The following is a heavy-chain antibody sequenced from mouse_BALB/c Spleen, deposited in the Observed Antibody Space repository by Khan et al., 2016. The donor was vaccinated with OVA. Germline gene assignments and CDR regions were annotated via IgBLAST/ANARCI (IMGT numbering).Heavy chain of an antibody. CDR3: TRIYRSDFDY. J-gene: IGHJ2*01. CDR1: GYSFTGYF. Sequence: VRLQQSGPELVRPGASVKISCTASGYSFTGYFMNWVMQSHGKSLEWIGRINPHIGETFYNQRFKEKATLTVDESSSTAHMELRSLASEDSAVYYCTRIYRSDFDYWGQGTTLTVSP. D-gene: IGHD1-1*01. V-gene: IGHV1-20*02. CDR2: INPHIGET.